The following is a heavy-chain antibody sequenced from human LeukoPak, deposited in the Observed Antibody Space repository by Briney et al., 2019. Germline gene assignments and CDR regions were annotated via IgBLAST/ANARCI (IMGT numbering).Heavy chain of an antibody. V-gene: IGHV4-39*07. CDR1: GGTISNAMYY. CDR2: IYYGGKT. CDR3: ARHGTLWQRQLEFEY. J-gene: IGHJ4*02. Sequence: SDTLSLTCSVSGGTISNAMYYWAWIRQSPGKGLEWVGSIYYGGKTHYNPSLQNRVTISIATSQNQFFVKLTSVTAADTAVYYCARHGTLWQRQLEFEYWGQGTLVTVSS. D-gene: IGHD6-13*01.